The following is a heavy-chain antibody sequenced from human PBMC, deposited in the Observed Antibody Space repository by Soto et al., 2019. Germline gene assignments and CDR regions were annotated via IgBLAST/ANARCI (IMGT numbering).Heavy chain of an antibody. CDR3: ARRARPDFYYMDV. CDR2: ISSNGVGT. J-gene: IGHJ6*03. D-gene: IGHD6-6*01. CDR1: GFTLSGYD. Sequence: EVQLAESGGGLAQPGGSLRLSCTASGFTLSGYDMDWVRQAPGKGLEYVSGISSNGVGTYYANSVQGRFTISRDNSKNTVYLKMGSLRPEDMAVYYCARRARPDFYYMDVWGKGTPVTVSS. V-gene: IGHV3-64*01.